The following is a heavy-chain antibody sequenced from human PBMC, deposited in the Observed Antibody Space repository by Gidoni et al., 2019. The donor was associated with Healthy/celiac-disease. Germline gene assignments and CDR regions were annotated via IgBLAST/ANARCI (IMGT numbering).Heavy chain of an antibody. J-gene: IGHJ4*02. CDR2: ISWNSGSI. V-gene: IGHV3-9*01. Sequence: EVQLVESGGGLVQPGRSLRLSCAASGFTFDDYAMHWVRQAPGKGLEWVSGISWNSGSIGYADSVKGRFTISRDNAKNSLYLQMNSLRAEDTALYYCAKDLTITAMGPFDYWGQGTLVTVSS. CDR3: AKDLTITAMGPFDY. CDR1: GFTFDDYA. D-gene: IGHD5-18*01.